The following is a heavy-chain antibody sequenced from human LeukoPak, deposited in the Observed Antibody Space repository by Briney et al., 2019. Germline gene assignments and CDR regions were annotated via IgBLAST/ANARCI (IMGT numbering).Heavy chain of an antibody. V-gene: IGHV3-74*01. J-gene: IGHJ6*02. CDR3: ASDRSYAMDV. CDR2: IKSDGSST. Sequence: GGSLRLACAASRFSFSSYWMHWVRQPPGKGLVWVSRIKSDGSSTTYAASVQGRFTISRDNAKNTLYLQMNSLRGEDTAVYYCASDRSYAMDVWGQGTTVTVSS. CDR1: RFSFSSYW.